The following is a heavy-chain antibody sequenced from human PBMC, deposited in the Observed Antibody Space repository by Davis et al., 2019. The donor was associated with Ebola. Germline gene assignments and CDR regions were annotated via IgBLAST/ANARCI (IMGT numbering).Heavy chain of an antibody. Sequence: SVKVSCKASGGTFSSYAISWVRQAPGQGLEWMGGIIPIFGTANYAQKFQGRVTITADESTSTAYMELSSLRSEDTAVYYCARSRGKRAPYSSSWYNWFDPWGQGTLVTVSS. D-gene: IGHD6-13*01. J-gene: IGHJ5*02. CDR1: GGTFSSYA. CDR2: IIPIFGTA. V-gene: IGHV1-69*13. CDR3: ARSRGKRAPYSSSWYNWFDP.